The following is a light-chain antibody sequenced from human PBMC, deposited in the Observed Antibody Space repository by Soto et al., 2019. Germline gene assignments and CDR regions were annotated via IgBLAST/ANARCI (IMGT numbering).Light chain of an antibody. J-gene: IGKJ3*01. Sequence: DIQMTQSPSSLSASVGERVTITCQASQDITNYLNWYQQKPGKAPKLLISDASNLETGVPSRFSGSGSGTDFTLTIGSLQPEDIATYYCQQYTRLPPFTFGPGTKVEI. V-gene: IGKV1-33*01. CDR1: QDITNY. CDR3: QQYTRLPPFT. CDR2: DAS.